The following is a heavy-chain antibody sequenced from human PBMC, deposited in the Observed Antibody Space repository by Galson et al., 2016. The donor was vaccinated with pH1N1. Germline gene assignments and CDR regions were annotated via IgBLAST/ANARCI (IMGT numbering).Heavy chain of an antibody. J-gene: IGHJ2*01. CDR3: AREYYYDTDLSDWYFDL. CDR1: GFTFDDYA. V-gene: IGHV3-9*01. D-gene: IGHD3-22*01. CDR2: ISWNSGSI. Sequence: SLRLSCAASGFTFDDYAMHWVRQAPGKGLEWVSGISWNSGSIGYADSAKGRFTISRDNAKNSLYLQMNSLRSEDTAVYYCAREYYYDTDLSDWYFDLWGRGTLLTVSS.